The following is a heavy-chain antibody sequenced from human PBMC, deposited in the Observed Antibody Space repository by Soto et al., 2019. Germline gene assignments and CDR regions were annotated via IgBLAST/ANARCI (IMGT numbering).Heavy chain of an antibody. CDR3: ARKDDNSDYYLGYGLDV. D-gene: IGHD3-22*01. CDR1: GFAFDRYS. Sequence: PGGSLRLSCAASGFAFDRYSFNWVRQAPGKGLAWLVYISHSGNTIYYADPVRGRFTISRDNAKNSLYLQLSSLRDEDTAVYYCARKDDNSDYYLGYGLDVWGQGTTVPVSS. J-gene: IGHJ6*02. V-gene: IGHV3-48*02. CDR2: ISHSGNTI.